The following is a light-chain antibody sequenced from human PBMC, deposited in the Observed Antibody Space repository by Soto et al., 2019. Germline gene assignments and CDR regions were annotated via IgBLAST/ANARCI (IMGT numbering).Light chain of an antibody. Sequence: QSVLTQPTSVSGAPGQRGTISCTESSSNIGAGYDVHWYQQLPGTAPKLLIYGNSNRPSGVPDRFSGSKSGTSASLAITGLQAEDEADYYCQSYDSSLSGWVFGGGTQLTVL. CDR1: SSNIGAGYD. J-gene: IGLJ3*02. CDR3: QSYDSSLSGWV. CDR2: GNS. V-gene: IGLV1-40*01.